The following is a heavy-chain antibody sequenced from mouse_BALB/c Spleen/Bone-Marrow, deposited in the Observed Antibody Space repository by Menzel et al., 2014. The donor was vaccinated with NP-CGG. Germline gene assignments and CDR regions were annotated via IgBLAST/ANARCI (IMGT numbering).Heavy chain of an antibody. CDR1: GYAFTNYL. J-gene: IGHJ4*01. CDR2: INPGSGGT. CDR3: ARCLTGTSAMDY. D-gene: IGHD4-1*01. V-gene: IGHV1-54*01. Sequence: QVQLQHSGAELVRPGTSVRVSCKASGYAFTNYLIDWVKQRPGQGLEWIGVINPGSGGTSYNEKFKAKATLTADKSSSTAYMQLSSLTSDDSAVYFCARCLTGTSAMDYWGQGTSVTVSS.